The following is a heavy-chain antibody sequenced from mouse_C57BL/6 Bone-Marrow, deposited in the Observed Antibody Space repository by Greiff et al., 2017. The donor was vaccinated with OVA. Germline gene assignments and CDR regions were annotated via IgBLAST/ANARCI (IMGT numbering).Heavy chain of an antibody. CDR2: LDPETGGT. CDR1: GYTFTDYE. Sequence: VKLQESGAELVRPGASVTLSCKASGYTFTDYEMHWVKQTPVHGLEWIGALDPETGGTAYNQKFKGKAILTADKSSSTAYMELLSLTSEDSAVYYCTRSYSNYGDYDYWGQGTTLTVSS. CDR3: TRSYSNYGDYDY. V-gene: IGHV1-15*01. D-gene: IGHD2-5*01. J-gene: IGHJ2*01.